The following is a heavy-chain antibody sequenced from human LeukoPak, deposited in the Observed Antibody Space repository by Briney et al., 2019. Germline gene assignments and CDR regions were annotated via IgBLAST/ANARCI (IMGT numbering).Heavy chain of an antibody. CDR2: IYHSGST. CDR3: ARKTYSGNDGTFY. Sequence: PSETLTLHCTVYGGSFSDFHWSWIRLPPGKGLEWIGEIYHSGSTNYNPSLKSRVTISVDKSKNQFSLKLSSVTAADTAVYYCARKTYSGNDGTFYWGQGTLVTVSS. D-gene: IGHD5-12*01. V-gene: IGHV4-34*01. J-gene: IGHJ4*02. CDR1: GGSFSDFH.